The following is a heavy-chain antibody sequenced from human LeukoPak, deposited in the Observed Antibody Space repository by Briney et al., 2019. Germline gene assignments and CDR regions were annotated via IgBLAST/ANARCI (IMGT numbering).Heavy chain of an antibody. CDR3: EKEYHSRGFGAYFDY. CDR2: ISSDGSIK. V-gene: IGHV3-30*18. D-gene: IGHD3-3*01. J-gene: IGHJ4*02. Sequence: GGSLRLSCTASKFTFSHYGMQWVRQAPGKGLEWVAVISSDGSIKVYADSVKGRFTLSRGNSINTVDLQMNSLRAEDTAVYYCEKEYHSRGFGAYFDYWGQGTLVTVSS. CDR1: KFTFSHYG.